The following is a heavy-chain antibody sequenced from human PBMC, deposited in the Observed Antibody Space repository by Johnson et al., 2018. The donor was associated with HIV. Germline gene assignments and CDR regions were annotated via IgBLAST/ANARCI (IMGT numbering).Heavy chain of an antibody. CDR3: ANDKGSSSWSGLDI. D-gene: IGHD6-13*01. CDR1: GFTFDDYG. Sequence: VQLVESGGGVVQPGRSLRLSCAASGFTFDDYGMSWVRQAPGKGLEWVSGINWNGGSTGYADSVKGRFTISRDNAKNSLYLQMNSLRAEDTALYYCANDKGSSSWSGLDIWGQGTMVTVSS. J-gene: IGHJ3*02. CDR2: INWNGGST. V-gene: IGHV3-20*04.